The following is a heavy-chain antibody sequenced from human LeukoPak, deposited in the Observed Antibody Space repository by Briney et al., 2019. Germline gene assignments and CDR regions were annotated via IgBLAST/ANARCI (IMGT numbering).Heavy chain of an antibody. V-gene: IGHV3-23*01. Sequence: PGGSLRLSCEDSGFTFRSYEMNWVRQAPGKGLEWVSAISGSGGSTYYADSVKGRFTISRDNSKNTLYLQMNSLRAEDTAVYYCAKGDHNWNDAVGWFDPWGQGTLVTVSS. CDR3: AKGDHNWNDAVGWFDP. CDR1: GFTFRSYE. CDR2: ISGSGGST. D-gene: IGHD1-20*01. J-gene: IGHJ5*02.